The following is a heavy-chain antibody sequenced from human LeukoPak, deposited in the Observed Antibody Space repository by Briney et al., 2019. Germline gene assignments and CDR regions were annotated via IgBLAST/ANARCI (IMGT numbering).Heavy chain of an antibody. Sequence: ASVKVSCKASGYTFTSYDINWVRQATGQGLEWMGWMNPTSGHTGYAQNFQGRVTMTRDTSISTAYMELDSLTSEDTAVYYCARSPVGVRKKHDFWGQGTLVIVSS. J-gene: IGHJ4*02. CDR2: MNPTSGHT. CDR1: GYTFTSYD. V-gene: IGHV1-8*01. CDR3: ARSPVGVRKKHDF. D-gene: IGHD3-10*01.